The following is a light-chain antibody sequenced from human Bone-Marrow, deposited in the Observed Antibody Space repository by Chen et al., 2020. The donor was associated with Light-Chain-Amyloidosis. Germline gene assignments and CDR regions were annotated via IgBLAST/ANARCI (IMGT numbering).Light chain of an antibody. CDR1: NIGSTS. Sequence: SYVLTQPSSVSVAPGQTATIACGGNNIGSTSVHWYQQTPGQAPLLVVDDDSDRPSGIPERLAGSNSGNTATLTISRGEAGDEAEYYCQVWDRSSDRPVVGGGTKLTVL. V-gene: IGLV3-21*02. CDR2: DDS. J-gene: IGLJ3*02. CDR3: QVWDRSSDRPV.